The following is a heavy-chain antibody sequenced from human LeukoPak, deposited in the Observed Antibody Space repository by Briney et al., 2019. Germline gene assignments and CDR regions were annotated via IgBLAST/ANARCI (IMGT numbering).Heavy chain of an antibody. CDR3: AKDRRGYSYGYDY. CDR1: GFTFNSYA. V-gene: IGHV3-23*01. D-gene: IGHD5-18*01. CDR2: ISGSGGST. Sequence: QTGGSLRLSCAASGFTFNSYAMSWVRQAPGKGLEWVSAISGSGGSTYYADSVKGRFTISRDNSKNTLYLQMNSLRAEDTAVYYCAKDRRGYSYGYDYWGQGTLVTVSS. J-gene: IGHJ4*02.